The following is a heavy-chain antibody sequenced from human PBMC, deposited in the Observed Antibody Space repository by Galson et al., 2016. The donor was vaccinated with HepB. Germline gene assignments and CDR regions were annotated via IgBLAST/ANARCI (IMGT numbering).Heavy chain of an antibody. CDR3: AKPRMTGINYQYYHGMDV. CDR2: ISDSGSAI. J-gene: IGHJ6*02. D-gene: IGHD1-1*01. Sequence: SLRLSCAASGFTFSDYHMSWIRQAPGKGLEWVSYISDSGSAIYYADSVKGRFTISRDNAKNSLYLQMGSLRAEDTAVYYCAKPRMTGINYQYYHGMDVWGQGTTVTVSS. V-gene: IGHV3-11*01. CDR1: GFTFSDYH.